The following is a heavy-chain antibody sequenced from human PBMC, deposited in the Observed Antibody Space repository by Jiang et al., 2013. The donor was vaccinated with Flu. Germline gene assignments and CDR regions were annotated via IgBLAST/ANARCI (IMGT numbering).Heavy chain of an antibody. V-gene: IGHV5-51*01. CDR3: ARRSTNWPHYYFEL. CDR1: GYTFARYW. Sequence: GAEVKKPGKSLKISCQASGYTFARYWIGWVRQMPGKGLEWMGIIFPIDSDTKYSPSFQGQVTISVDKSINTAYLQWSSLKTSDTAIYYCARRSTNWPHYYFELWGRGTLVTVSS. J-gene: IGHJ2*01. D-gene: IGHD7-27*01. CDR2: IFPIDSDT.